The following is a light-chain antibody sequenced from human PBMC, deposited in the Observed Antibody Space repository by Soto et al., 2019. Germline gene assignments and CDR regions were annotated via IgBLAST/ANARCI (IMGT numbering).Light chain of an antibody. CDR2: GAS. Sequence: EQGITDSQCTRSVSPVEVDTLFCRASQSVGSKLAWYQQKPGQAPRLLIYGASTRATGVPARFSGSVSGTDFTLTISCLQSEDFAVYYCQQYNKWTQRLGEGTKVDIK. CDR3: QQYNKWTQR. CDR1: QSVGSK. V-gene: IGKV3-15*01. J-gene: IGKJ1*01.